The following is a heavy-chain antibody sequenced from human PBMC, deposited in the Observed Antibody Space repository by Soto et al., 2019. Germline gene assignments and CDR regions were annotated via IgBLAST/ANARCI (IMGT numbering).Heavy chain of an antibody. D-gene: IGHD3-10*01. J-gene: IGHJ6*02. CDR3: ARDQGITMVRGVMGYGMDV. CDR2: IYYSGST. Sequence: PSETLSLTCAVSGGSISSGDYYWSWIRQPPGKGLEWIGYIYYSGSTYYNPSLKSRVTISVDTSKNQFSLKLSSVTAADTAVYYCARDQGITMVRGVMGYGMDVWGQGTTVTVSS. CDR1: GGSISSGDYY. V-gene: IGHV4-30-4*01.